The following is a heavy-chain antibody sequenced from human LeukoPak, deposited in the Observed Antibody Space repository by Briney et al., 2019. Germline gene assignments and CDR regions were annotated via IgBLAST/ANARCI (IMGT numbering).Heavy chain of an antibody. J-gene: IGHJ4*02. V-gene: IGHV4-59*11. CDR3: ARTHAGYFDY. Sequence: SETLSLTCTVSGGSINSHYWSWIRQPPGKGLEWIGYIFDTGSTNYNPSLKSRVSMSLDTSRNQFSLKLSSVTAADTAVYYCARTHAGYFDYWGQGTLVTVSS. CDR2: IFDTGST. D-gene: IGHD2-2*01. CDR1: GGSINSHY.